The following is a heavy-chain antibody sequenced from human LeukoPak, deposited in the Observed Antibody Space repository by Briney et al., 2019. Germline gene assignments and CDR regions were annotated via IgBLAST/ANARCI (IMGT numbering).Heavy chain of an antibody. Sequence: GESLKISCKGSGYTFTGYYMHWVRQAPGQGLEWMGWINPNSGGTNYAQKFQGRVTMTRDTSISTAYMELSRLRSDDTAVYYCARVRYDILTGAFDYWGQGTLVTVSS. D-gene: IGHD3-9*01. CDR1: GYTFTGYY. J-gene: IGHJ4*02. CDR3: ARVRYDILTGAFDY. CDR2: INPNSGGT. V-gene: IGHV1-2*02.